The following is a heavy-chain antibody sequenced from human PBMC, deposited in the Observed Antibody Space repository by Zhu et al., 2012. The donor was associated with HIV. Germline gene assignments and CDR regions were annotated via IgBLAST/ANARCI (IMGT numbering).Heavy chain of an antibody. CDR2: VYYSGYT. D-gene: IGHD2-15*01. Sequence: QVQLQESGPGLVKPSETLSLICTVSGGSISSTNYYWGWIRQPPGKGLEWIGSVYYSGYTDHNAALKSRVTMSVDTSKNQFSLKLTSVTAADTAVYYCARRGVAATGGWFDPWGQGTLVTVSS. V-gene: IGHV4-39*07. CDR3: ARRGVAATGGWFDP. J-gene: IGHJ5*02. CDR1: GGSISSTNYY.